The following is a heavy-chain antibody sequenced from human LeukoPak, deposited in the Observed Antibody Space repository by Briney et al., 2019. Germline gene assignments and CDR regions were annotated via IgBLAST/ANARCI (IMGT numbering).Heavy chain of an antibody. CDR2: INHSGST. V-gene: IGHV4-34*01. CDR1: GVSFSGYY. J-gene: IGHJ3*02. D-gene: IGHD2-15*01. Sequence: SETLSLTCAVYGVSFSGYYWSWLRQPPGKGLEWIGEINHSGSTKYNPSLKSRVTISVDTSKNQFSLKLSSVTAADTAVYYCARCPYCSAGSCYQQIWGQGTMVTVSS. CDR3: ARCPYCSAGSCYQQI.